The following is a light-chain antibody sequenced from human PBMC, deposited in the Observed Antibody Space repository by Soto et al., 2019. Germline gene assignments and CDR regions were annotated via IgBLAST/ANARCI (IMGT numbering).Light chain of an antibody. V-gene: IGLV2-14*01. Sequence: QSALTQPASVSGSPGQSITISCTGTSSDVGGYNYVSWYQQFPGKAPKLIIYDVSNRPSGVSTRFSGSKSGNTASLTISGLQAEDEADYYCSSYTSTSTLGVFGGGTKLTVL. CDR3: SSYTSTSTLGV. J-gene: IGLJ2*01. CDR2: DVS. CDR1: SSDVGGYNY.